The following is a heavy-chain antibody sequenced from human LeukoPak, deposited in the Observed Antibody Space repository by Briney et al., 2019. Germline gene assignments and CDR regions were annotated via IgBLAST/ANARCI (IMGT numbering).Heavy chain of an antibody. J-gene: IGHJ1*01. CDR3: STDGTPKFEH. Sequence: PGGSLRLSCAASGFTYSDYAMSWVRQAPGKGLKWVSIMSGSGGTTYYARSVKGRFTISRDNSKSVLYLQLDSLRPEDTAVYYCSTDGTPKFEHWGQGTLVTVSS. CDR1: GFTYSDYA. D-gene: IGHD3-16*01. V-gene: IGHV3-23*01. CDR2: MSGSGGTT.